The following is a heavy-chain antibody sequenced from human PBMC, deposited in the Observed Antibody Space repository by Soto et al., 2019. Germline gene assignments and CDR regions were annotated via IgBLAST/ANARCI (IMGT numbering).Heavy chain of an antibody. J-gene: IGHJ6*02. D-gene: IGHD2-2*01. Sequence: QVQLVESGGGVVQPGRSLRLSCAASGFTFSSYGMHWVRQAPGKGLEWVAVIWYDGSNKYYADSVKGRFTISRDNSKNTLYLQMNSLRAEDTAVYYCARDEGIVVVPATRPYGMDVWGQGTTVTVSS. CDR2: IWYDGSNK. CDR1: GFTFSSYG. V-gene: IGHV3-33*01. CDR3: ARDEGIVVVPATRPYGMDV.